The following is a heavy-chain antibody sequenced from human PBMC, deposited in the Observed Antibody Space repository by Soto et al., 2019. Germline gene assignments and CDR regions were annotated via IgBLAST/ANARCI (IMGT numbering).Heavy chain of an antibody. CDR1: GFTFSSYA. J-gene: IGHJ6*02. Sequence: GESLKISCAASGFTFSSYAMHWVRQAPGKGLEWVAVISYDGSNKYYADSVKGRFTISRDNSKNTLYLQMNSLRAEDTAVYYCARALGGATSYYYYGMDVWGQGTTVTVSS. CDR3: ARALGGATSYYYYGMDV. D-gene: IGHD1-26*01. V-gene: IGHV3-30-3*01. CDR2: ISYDGSNK.